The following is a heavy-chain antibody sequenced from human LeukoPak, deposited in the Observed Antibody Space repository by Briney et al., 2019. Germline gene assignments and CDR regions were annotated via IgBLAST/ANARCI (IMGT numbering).Heavy chain of an antibody. V-gene: IGHV1-2*02. CDR2: INPNSGGT. Sequence: ASVKVSCKASGYTFTGYYMHWVRQAPGQGLEWVGWINPNSGGTNYAQKFQGRVTMTRETSISPAYMELSRLRSDDTAVYYCARDRLETRGYYFDYWGQGTLVTVSS. D-gene: IGHD1-1*01. CDR1: GYTFTGYY. J-gene: IGHJ4*02. CDR3: ARDRLETRGYYFDY.